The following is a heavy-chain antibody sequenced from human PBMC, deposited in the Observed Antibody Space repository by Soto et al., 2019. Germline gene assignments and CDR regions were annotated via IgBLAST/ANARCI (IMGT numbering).Heavy chain of an antibody. CDR3: AKVRQLSAGSGRGPSKNYYYYGMDV. CDR1: GFTFSSYG. Sequence: PVGSLRLSCAASGFTFSSYGMHWVRQAPGKGLEWVAVISYDGSNKYYAGSVKGRFTISRDNSKNTLYLQMNSLRAEDTAVYCCAKVRQLSAGSGRGPSKNYYYYGMDVWGQGTTVTVSS. CDR2: ISYDGSNK. D-gene: IGHD3-10*01. J-gene: IGHJ6*02. V-gene: IGHV3-30*18.